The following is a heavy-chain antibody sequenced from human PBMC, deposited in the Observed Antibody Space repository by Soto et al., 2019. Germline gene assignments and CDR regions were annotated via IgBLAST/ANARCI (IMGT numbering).Heavy chain of an antibody. J-gene: IGHJ3*02. V-gene: IGHV3-9*01. CDR3: TKDIAWGGSHLNHAFDI. D-gene: IGHD1-26*01. Sequence: EMQLVESGGGLVQPGRSLRLSCAASGFTFDDYAMHWVRQAPGKGLEWVSGISWNSGIIDYADSVKGRFTISRDNAKNSLYLQMNSLRAEDTALYYCTKDIAWGGSHLNHAFDIWGQGTMVSVS. CDR2: ISWNSGII. CDR1: GFTFDDYA.